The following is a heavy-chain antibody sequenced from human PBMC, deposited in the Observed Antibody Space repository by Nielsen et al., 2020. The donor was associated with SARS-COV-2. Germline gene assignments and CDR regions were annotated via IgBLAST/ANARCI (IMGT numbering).Heavy chain of an antibody. J-gene: IGHJ3*02. CDR3: ARERWLVHAFDI. D-gene: IGHD6-19*01. CDR2: IIPIFGTA. Sequence: SLKVSCKASGGTFSSYAISWVRQAPGQGLEWMGGIIPIFGTANYAQKFQGRVTITADESTSTAYMELSSLRSEGTAVYYCARERWLVHAFDIWGQGTMVTVSS. V-gene: IGHV1-69*13. CDR1: GGTFSSYA.